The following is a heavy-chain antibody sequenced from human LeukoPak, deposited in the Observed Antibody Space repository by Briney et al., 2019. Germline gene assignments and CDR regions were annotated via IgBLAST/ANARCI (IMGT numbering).Heavy chain of an antibody. Sequence: PSETLSLTCAVYGGSFSGYYWSWICQPPGKGLEWIGEINHSGSTNYNPSLKSRVTISVDTSKNQFSLKLSSVTAADTAVYYCARRPSSSSGRRVRNDAFDIWGQGTMVTVSS. CDR1: GGSFSGYY. V-gene: IGHV4-34*01. J-gene: IGHJ3*02. D-gene: IGHD6-6*01. CDR2: INHSGST. CDR3: ARRPSSSSGRRVRNDAFDI.